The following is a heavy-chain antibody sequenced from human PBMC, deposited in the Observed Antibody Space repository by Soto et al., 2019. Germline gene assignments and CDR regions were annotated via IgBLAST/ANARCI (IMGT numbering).Heavy chain of an antibody. J-gene: IGHJ4*02. CDR2: INPDGSNT. V-gene: IGHV3-74*02. CDR3: AGGIWNDNAY. CDR1: GFTFSSYG. D-gene: IGHD1-1*01. Sequence: VQLVESGGGVVQPGRSLRLSCAASGFTFSSYGMHWVRQAPGKGLLWVSRINPDGSNTDYADSVKGRFTISRDNAKNTLYLQMNSLRAEDTAVYYCAGGIWNDNAYWGQGTLVTVSS.